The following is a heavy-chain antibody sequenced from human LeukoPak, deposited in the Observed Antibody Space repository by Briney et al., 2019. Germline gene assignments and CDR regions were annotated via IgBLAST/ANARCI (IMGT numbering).Heavy chain of an antibody. CDR2: IYYSGST. Sequence: SETPSLTCTVSGGSISSYYWSWIRQPPGKGLEWIGYIYYSGSTSYNPSLKSRVTISVDTSKNQFSLKLSSVTAADTAVYYCASGESEDYFDYWGQGTLVTVSS. CDR3: ASGESEDYFDY. CDR1: GGSISSYY. J-gene: IGHJ4*02. D-gene: IGHD7-27*01. V-gene: IGHV4-59*08.